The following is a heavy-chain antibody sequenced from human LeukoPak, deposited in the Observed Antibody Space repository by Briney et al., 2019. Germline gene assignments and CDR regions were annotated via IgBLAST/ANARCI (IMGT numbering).Heavy chain of an antibody. V-gene: IGHV1-8*01. CDR3: ARGVAAGYDY. CDR1: GYTFTNYH. J-gene: IGHJ4*02. Sequence: GASVKVSCKASGYTFTNYHINWVRQATGQGLEWMGWMSPNSGDTGFAQKFQGRVTMTRNTSITTAYMELSSLRSDDTAIYYCARGVAAGYDYWGQGTLVTVSS. CDR2: MSPNSGDT. D-gene: IGHD6-13*01.